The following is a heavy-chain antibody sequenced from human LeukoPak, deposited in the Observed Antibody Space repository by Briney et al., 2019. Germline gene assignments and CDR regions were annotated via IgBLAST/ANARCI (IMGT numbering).Heavy chain of an antibody. Sequence: PAGSLRLSCAASGFTFSSYAMIWVRQAPGKGLEWVSAISGSGGSTYYADSVKGRFTISRDNSKNTLYLQMNSLKAEDTAVYYCAKKYGSGWSYYYYYGMDVWGQGTTVTVSS. D-gene: IGHD6-19*01. J-gene: IGHJ6*02. CDR2: ISGSGGST. V-gene: IGHV3-23*01. CDR1: GFTFSSYA. CDR3: AKKYGSGWSYYYYYGMDV.